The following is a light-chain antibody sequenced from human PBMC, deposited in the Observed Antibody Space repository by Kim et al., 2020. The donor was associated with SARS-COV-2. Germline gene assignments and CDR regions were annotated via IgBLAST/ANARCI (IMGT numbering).Light chain of an antibody. V-gene: IGKV3-20*01. CDR3: QQYGSTTAT. CDR2: GAS. J-gene: IGKJ1*01. CDR1: QTATSNS. Sequence: SPGERATLPCRASQTATSNSLASYQPKPGQATRLLICGASSRATGIPDRFSGSGSETDFTITISRLEPEDFAGYYCQQYGSTTATFGQGTKVEIK.